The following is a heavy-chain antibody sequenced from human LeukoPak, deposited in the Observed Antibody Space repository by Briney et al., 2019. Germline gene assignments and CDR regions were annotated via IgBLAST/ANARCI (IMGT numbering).Heavy chain of an antibody. CDR3: AREEDSSAIRSFDGMDV. CDR1: GFTFSSYS. Sequence: GGSLRLSCAASGFTFSSYSMNWVRQAPGKGLEWVSCISKSSGYIYYADSVKGRFTISRDNAKNSLYLQMNSLRAEDTAVYYCAREEDSSAIRSFDGMDVWGQGTTVTVSS. D-gene: IGHD6-6*01. V-gene: IGHV3-21*01. J-gene: IGHJ6*02. CDR2: ISKSSGYI.